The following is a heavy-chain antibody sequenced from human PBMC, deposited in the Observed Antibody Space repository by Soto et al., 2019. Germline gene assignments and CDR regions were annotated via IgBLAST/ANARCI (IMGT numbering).Heavy chain of an antibody. V-gene: IGHV3-23*01. CDR3: TKDVTGDIGADY. CDR1: GFAFSTCV. Sequence: GGSLRLSCEASGFAFSTCVMSWVRQAPGKGLEWVSTVKTSGDTTFYADPVKGRFTASRDDSKNTLYLQMNSLRAEDTATYYCTKDVTGDIGADYWGPGTPVTVSS. D-gene: IGHD2-21*02. CDR2: VKTSGDTT. J-gene: IGHJ4*02.